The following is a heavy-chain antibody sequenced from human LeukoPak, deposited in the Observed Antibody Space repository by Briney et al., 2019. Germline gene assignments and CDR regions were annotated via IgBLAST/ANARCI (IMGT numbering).Heavy chain of an antibody. D-gene: IGHD3-16*01. CDR1: GFTLSSFG. J-gene: IGHJ3*02. CDR3: ARVGDMEAFDI. CDR2: MWYAGRNK. V-gene: IGHV3-33*01. Sequence: GGSLRLSCAASGFTLSSFGMVWVRQAPGKGLEWVTLMWYAGRNKYYADSVKGRFTISSDNSKNTVYLQMNSLRGEDTAVYYCARVGDMEAFDIWGQGTRVTVCS.